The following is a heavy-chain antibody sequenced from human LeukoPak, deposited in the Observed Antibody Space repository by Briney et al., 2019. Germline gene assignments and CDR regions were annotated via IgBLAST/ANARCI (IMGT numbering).Heavy chain of an antibody. CDR2: IRYDGSNK. V-gene: IGHV3-30*02. Sequence: PGGSLRLSCAASGFTFSSYGMHWVRQAPGKGLEWVAFIRYDGSNKYYADSVKGRFTISRDNAKNSLYLQMNSLRAEDTALYYCAKDRGGWYYYGMDVWGQGTTVTVSS. J-gene: IGHJ6*02. CDR1: GFTFSSYG. CDR3: AKDRGGWYYYGMDV. D-gene: IGHD2-15*01.